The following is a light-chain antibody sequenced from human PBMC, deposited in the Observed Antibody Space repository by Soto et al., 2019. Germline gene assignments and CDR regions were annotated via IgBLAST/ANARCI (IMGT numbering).Light chain of an antibody. CDR1: QSVSSD. CDR2: DAS. CDR3: QQRSNWPPT. Sequence: EIVLTQSPATLSLSPGERATLSCRASQSVSSDLAWYQQKPGQAPRLLIYDASNRATGIPARFSGSGSGTAFTLTISSLEPEDFAVYDCQQRSNWPPTFGGGTKVEIK. J-gene: IGKJ4*01. V-gene: IGKV3-11*01.